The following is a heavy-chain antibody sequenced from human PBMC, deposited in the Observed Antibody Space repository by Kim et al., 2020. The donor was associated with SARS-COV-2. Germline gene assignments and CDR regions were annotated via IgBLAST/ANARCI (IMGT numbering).Heavy chain of an antibody. D-gene: IGHD3-9*01. CDR3: ARDSEVLRYFDWFPDTGLVTFDY. CDR1: GFTFSSYS. CDR2: ISSSSYI. V-gene: IGHV3-21*01. J-gene: IGHJ4*02. Sequence: GGSLRLSCAASGFTFSSYSMNWVRQAPGKGLEWVSSISSSSYIYYADSVKGRFTISRDNAKNSLYLQMNSLRAEDTAVYYCARDSEVLRYFDWFPDTGLVTFDYWGQGTLVTVSS.